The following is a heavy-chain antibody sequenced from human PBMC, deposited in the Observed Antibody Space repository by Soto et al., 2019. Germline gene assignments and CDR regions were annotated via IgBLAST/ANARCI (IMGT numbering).Heavy chain of an antibody. CDR2: INHSGST. CDR1: GGSFSGYY. Sequence: SETLSLTCAVYGGSFSGYYWSWIRQPPGKGLEWIGEINHSGSTNYNPSLKSRVTISVDTSKNQFSLKLSSVTAADTAVYYCARGFLLEWLLYREGNWFDPWGQGTLVTVSS. CDR3: ARGFLLEWLLYREGNWFDP. V-gene: IGHV4-34*01. D-gene: IGHD3-3*01. J-gene: IGHJ5*02.